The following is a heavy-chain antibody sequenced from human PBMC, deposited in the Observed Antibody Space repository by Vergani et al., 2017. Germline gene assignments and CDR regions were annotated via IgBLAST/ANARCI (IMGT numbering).Heavy chain of an antibody. CDR1: GGSISSSSYY. Sequence: QVQLVESGPGLVKPSETLSLTCTVSGGSISSSSYYWGWIRQPPGKGLEWIGSIYYSGSTYYNPSLKSRVTISVDTSKNQFSLKLSSVTAADTAVYYCARQGSSSGGDWFDPWGQGTLVTVSS. D-gene: IGHD6-19*01. CDR3: ARQGSSSGGDWFDP. V-gene: IGHV4-39*01. CDR2: IYYSGST. J-gene: IGHJ5*02.